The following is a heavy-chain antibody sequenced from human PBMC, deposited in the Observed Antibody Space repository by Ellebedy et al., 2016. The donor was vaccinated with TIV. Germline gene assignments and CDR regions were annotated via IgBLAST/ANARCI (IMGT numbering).Heavy chain of an antibody. Sequence: ASVKVSXXASGYSFTGHYMHWVRQAPGQGLEWMGWIYPNSGGTNYAQKFQGRVTMTRNTSISTAYMELSSLRSEDTAVYYCARGRAEIFDYWGQGTLVTVSS. CDR1: GYSFTGHY. V-gene: IGHV1-2*02. D-gene: IGHD6-13*01. J-gene: IGHJ4*02. CDR3: ARGRAEIFDY. CDR2: IYPNSGGT.